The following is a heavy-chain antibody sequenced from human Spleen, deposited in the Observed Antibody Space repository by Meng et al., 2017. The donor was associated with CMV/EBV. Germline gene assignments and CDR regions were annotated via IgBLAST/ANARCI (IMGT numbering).Heavy chain of an antibody. D-gene: IGHD2-2*01. CDR1: GFTFSSYG. J-gene: IGHJ6*02. V-gene: IGHV3-30*02. CDR3: AKGGVVPASYYYYYGMDV. CDR2: IRYDGSNK. Sequence: GESLKISCAASGFTFSSYGMHWVRQAPGKGLEWVAFIRYDGSNKYYADSVKGRFTISRDNSKNTLYLQMNSLRAEDTAVYYCAKGGVVPASYYYYYGMDVWGQGTTVPSP.